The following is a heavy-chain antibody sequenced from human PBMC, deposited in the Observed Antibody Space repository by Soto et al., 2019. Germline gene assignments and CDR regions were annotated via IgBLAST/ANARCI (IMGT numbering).Heavy chain of an antibody. CDR2: SYHSGNT. J-gene: IGHJ5*02. Sequence: VQLRQSGPGLVKPSGTLSLTCAVSGGSISSSNGWTGGRQAPGKGLEWIGESYHSGNTYYNPSLQGRVTITVDKSNNQFSLKLNSVTAADTAVYYCATLPPRVVASLLPIPTWGQGTLVTVSS. V-gene: IGHV4-4*02. CDR3: ATLPPRVVASLLPIPT. CDR1: GGSISSSNG. D-gene: IGHD1-26*01.